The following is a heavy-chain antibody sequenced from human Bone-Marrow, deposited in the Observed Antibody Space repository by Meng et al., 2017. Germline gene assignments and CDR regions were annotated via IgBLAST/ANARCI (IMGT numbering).Heavy chain of an antibody. V-gene: IGHV4-34*01. CDR1: GGSFSDYY. Sequence: QVQRQQWGAGLLKPSETLPLPCVVSGGSFSDYYWSWIRQPPGKGLEWIGEINHSGSTNYNPSLESRATISVDTSQNNLSLKLSSVTAADSAVYYCARGPTTMAHDFDYWGQGTLVTVSS. J-gene: IGHJ4*02. CDR2: INHSGST. D-gene: IGHD4-11*01. CDR3: ARGPTTMAHDFDY.